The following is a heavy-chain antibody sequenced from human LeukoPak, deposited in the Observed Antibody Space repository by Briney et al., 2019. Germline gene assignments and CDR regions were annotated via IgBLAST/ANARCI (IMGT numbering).Heavy chain of an antibody. Sequence: GGSLRLSCAASGFAFSDYSMNWGRQAPGKGLEGVANIRGSGSGMASGNYYAGSVKGRFTISRDNAKPSLYFQMNSLRAEDTAFYYCARDDNWGFDYWGQGALVTVSS. V-gene: IGHV3-21*05. CDR1: GFAFSDYS. J-gene: IGHJ4*02. CDR3: ARDDNWGFDY. CDR2: IRGSGSGMASGN. D-gene: IGHD7-27*01.